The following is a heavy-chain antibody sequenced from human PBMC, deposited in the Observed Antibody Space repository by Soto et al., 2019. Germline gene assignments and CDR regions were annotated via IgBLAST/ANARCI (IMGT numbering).Heavy chain of an antibody. V-gene: IGHV3-53*02. CDR3: ARVSASECGGGSFYFDY. Sequence: EVQLVETGGGLIQPGGSLRLSCAASGFTVSSNYMSWVRQAPGKGLEWVSVIYSGGSTYYADSVKGRFTISRDNSKNTLYLQMHSLSAEDTAVYYSARVSASECGGGSFYFDYCGQGTLVTVSS. J-gene: IGHJ4*02. CDR1: GFTVSSNY. CDR2: IYSGGST. D-gene: IGHD2-15*01.